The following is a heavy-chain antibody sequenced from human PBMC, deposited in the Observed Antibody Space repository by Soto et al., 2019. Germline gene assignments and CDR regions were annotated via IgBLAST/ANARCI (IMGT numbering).Heavy chain of an antibody. CDR1: GGSIISYY. CDR3: ARINEQWLVFDY. D-gene: IGHD6-19*01. J-gene: IGHJ4*02. CDR2: IYYSGST. Sequence: ETLSLTCIVAGGSIISYYGSRIRQHTGKGLEWIGYIYYSGSTNYNPSLKSRVTISVDTSKNQFSLKLSSVTAADTAVYYCARINEQWLVFDYWGQGTLVTVSS. V-gene: IGHV4-59*01.